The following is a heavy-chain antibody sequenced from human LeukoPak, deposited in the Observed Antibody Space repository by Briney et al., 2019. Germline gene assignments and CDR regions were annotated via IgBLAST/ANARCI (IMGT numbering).Heavy chain of an antibody. V-gene: IGHV3-21*01. Sequence: GGSLRLSCSASGFTFSSYSMNWVRQAPWKGLEWVSSISSSSSYIYYADSVKGRFTISRDNAKNSLYLQMNSLRAEDTAVYYCARDPITGTAYDYWGQGTLVTVSS. J-gene: IGHJ4*02. CDR1: GFTFSSYS. CDR2: ISSSSSYI. CDR3: ARDPITGTAYDY. D-gene: IGHD1-7*01.